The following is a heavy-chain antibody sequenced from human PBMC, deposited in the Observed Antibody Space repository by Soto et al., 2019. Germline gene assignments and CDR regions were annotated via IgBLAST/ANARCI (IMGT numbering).Heavy chain of an antibody. J-gene: IGHJ4*02. CDR3: ARASRNYFDY. CDR2: IFHGGST. Sequence: PSETLSLTCAISGAPITWGDYSWNWIRQPPGKGLEWIGYIFHGGSTYYNPSLKSRVTISIDTSKTQFSLKLSSVTAADTAVYYCARASRNYFDYWGQGTLVTVSS. V-gene: IGHV4-30-2*02. CDR1: GAPITWGDYS.